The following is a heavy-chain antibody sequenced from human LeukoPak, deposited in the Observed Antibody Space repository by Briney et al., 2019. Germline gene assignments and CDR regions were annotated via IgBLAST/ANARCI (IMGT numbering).Heavy chain of an antibody. Sequence: PGGSLRLSCAASGFTFSSYSMNWVRQAPGKGLEWVSSISSSSSYIYYADSVKGRFTISRDNAKNSLYLQMNSLRAEDTAVYYCARDRAIFGVVYDVYYYYMDVWGKGTTVTVSS. CDR2: ISSSSSYI. CDR1: GFTFSSYS. J-gene: IGHJ6*03. CDR3: ARDRAIFGVVYDVYYYYMDV. V-gene: IGHV3-21*01. D-gene: IGHD3-3*01.